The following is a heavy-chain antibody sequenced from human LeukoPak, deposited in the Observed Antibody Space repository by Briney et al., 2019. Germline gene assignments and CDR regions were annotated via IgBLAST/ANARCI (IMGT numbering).Heavy chain of an antibody. Sequence: GGSLRLSCAASGFTFNNYAMSWVHQAPGKGLEWVSTISGSGGSTYYADSVKGRFTISRDNSKNTLYLQMNSLRAEDTAVYYCAKGSRSIAVDNLCDYWGQGSLVTVSS. CDR3: AKGSRSIAVDNLCDY. CDR1: GFTFNNYA. J-gene: IGHJ4*02. CDR2: ISGSGGST. V-gene: IGHV3-23*01. D-gene: IGHD6-19*01.